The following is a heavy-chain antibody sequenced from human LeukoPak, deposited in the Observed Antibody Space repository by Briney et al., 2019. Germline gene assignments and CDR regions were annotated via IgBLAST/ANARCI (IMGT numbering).Heavy chain of an antibody. CDR1: GYTFTGYY. CDR2: INPNSGGT. Sequence: ASVKVSCKXSGYTFTGYYMHWVRQAPGQGLEWMGRINPNSGGTNYAQKFQGRVTMTRDTSISTAYMELSRLRSDNTAVYYCASEHLLARGAFDIWGQGTMVTVSS. V-gene: IGHV1-2*06. CDR3: ASEHLLARGAFDI. J-gene: IGHJ3*02.